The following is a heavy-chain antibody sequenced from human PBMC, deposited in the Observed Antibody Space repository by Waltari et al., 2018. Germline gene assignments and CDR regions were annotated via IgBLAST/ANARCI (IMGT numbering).Heavy chain of an antibody. V-gene: IGHV3-30*01. Sequence: QVQLVESGGGVVQPGRSLRLSCAASGFTFSSYAMHWVRQAPGKGLEWVAVISYDGSNKYYADSVKGRFTISRDNSKNTLYLQMNSLRAEDTAVYYCARHLHYDFWSGYYTCFDYWGQGTLVTVSS. CDR2: ISYDGSNK. J-gene: IGHJ4*02. CDR1: GFTFSSYA. CDR3: ARHLHYDFWSGYYTCFDY. D-gene: IGHD3-3*01.